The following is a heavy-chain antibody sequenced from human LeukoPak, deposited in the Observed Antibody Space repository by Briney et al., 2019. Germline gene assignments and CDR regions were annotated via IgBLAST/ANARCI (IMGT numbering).Heavy chain of an antibody. CDR2: MNPNSGNT. D-gene: IGHD1-14*01. V-gene: IGHV1-8*01. CDR1: GYTFTSYD. J-gene: IGHJ5*02. CDR3: ARRKMRTPWFDP. Sequence: GASVKVSCKASGYTFTSYDINWVRQAPGQGLEWMGWMNPNSGNTGYAQKFQGRVTMTRNTSISTAYMELSSLRSEDTAVYYCARRKMRTPWFDPWGQGTLVTVSS.